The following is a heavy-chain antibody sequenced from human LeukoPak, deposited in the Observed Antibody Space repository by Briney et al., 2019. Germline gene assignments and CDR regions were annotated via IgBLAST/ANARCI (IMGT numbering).Heavy chain of an antibody. D-gene: IGHD6-13*01. CDR2: INRSGST. J-gene: IGHJ3*02. CDR1: IHPQCGYY. CDR3: GYGAGIGALDI. Sequence: SETLSLTCSLCIHPQCGYYTRGLRQPPGKGLEWIGEINRSGSTNYNPSLKSRVTISADTSKNQSSLKVSSVTAPDPAVYYCGYGAGIGALDISGKGTMVTVSS. V-gene: IGHV4-34*01.